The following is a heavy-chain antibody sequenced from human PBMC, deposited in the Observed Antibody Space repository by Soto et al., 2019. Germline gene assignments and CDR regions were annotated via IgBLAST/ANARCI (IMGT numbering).Heavy chain of an antibody. J-gene: IGHJ6*03. Sequence: PGGSLSLSCAASGFTFSSYWMHWVRQAPGKGLVWVSRINSDGSSTSYADSVKGRFTISRDNAKNTLYLQMNSLRAEDTAVYYCARTGYYDFWSGPRGYYYYYMDVWGKGTTVTVSS. D-gene: IGHD3-3*01. CDR2: INSDGSST. CDR3: ARTGYYDFWSGPRGYYYYYMDV. V-gene: IGHV3-74*01. CDR1: GFTFSSYW.